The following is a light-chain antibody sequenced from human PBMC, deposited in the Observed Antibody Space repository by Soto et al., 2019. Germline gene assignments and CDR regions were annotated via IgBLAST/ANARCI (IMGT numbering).Light chain of an antibody. V-gene: IGKV3-15*01. J-gene: IGKJ1*01. Sequence: EIALTQSPLTLSVAPGETATLSCRASQSVSSSLAWYQQRPGQPPRLLMSGASNRASGIPARFSGSGSGTEFTLTISSLQLEDFAVYYCQQYNEWPLWTFGQGTRVEIK. CDR1: QSVSSS. CDR2: GAS. CDR3: QQYNEWPLWT.